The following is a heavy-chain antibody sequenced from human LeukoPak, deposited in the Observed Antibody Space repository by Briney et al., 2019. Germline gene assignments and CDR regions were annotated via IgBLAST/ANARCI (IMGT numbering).Heavy chain of an antibody. J-gene: IGHJ5*02. V-gene: IGHV4-39*07. D-gene: IGHD3-3*01. CDR2: IYYSGST. CDR1: GGSISSSSYY. CDR3: ASGLRFLEWSRFDP. Sequence: SETLSLTCTVSGGSISSSSYYWGWIRQPPGKGLEWIGSIYYSGSTYYNPSLKSRVTISVDTSKIQFSLKLSSVTAADTAVYYCASGLRFLEWSRFDPWGQGTLVTVSS.